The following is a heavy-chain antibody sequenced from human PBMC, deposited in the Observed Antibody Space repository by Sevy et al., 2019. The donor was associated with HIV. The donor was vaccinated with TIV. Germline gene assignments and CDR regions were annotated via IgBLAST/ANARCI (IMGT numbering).Heavy chain of an antibody. CDR2: IKVDGSEK. CDR3: ARDCSSTSCLWGLDV. J-gene: IGHJ6*02. CDR1: GFTFRSYW. Sequence: GGSLRLSCAVSGFTFRSYWMSWVRQAPGKGLEWVAHIKVDGSEKYHVDSVKGRFTISRDNAKNSLFRQMNSRRVEDTAVYYCARDCSSTSCLWGLDVWGQGTAVTVSS. D-gene: IGHD2-2*01. V-gene: IGHV3-7*03.